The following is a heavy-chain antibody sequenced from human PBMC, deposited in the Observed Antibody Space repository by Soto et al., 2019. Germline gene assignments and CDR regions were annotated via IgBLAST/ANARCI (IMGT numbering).Heavy chain of an antibody. Sequence: GGSLILSCAASGFTFSSYAMSWVRQAPGKGLEWVSAISGSGGSTYYADSVKGRFTISRDNSKNTLYLQMNSLRAEDTAVYYCAKDTGSYVRYYYYGMDVWGQGTTVT. J-gene: IGHJ6*02. CDR3: AKDTGSYVRYYYYGMDV. CDR1: GFTFSSYA. V-gene: IGHV3-23*01. CDR2: ISGSGGST. D-gene: IGHD3-10*01.